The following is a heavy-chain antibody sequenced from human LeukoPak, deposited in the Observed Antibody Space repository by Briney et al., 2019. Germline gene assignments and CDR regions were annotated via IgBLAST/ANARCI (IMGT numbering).Heavy chain of an antibody. D-gene: IGHD2-2*01. Sequence: SVKVSCKTSGGTFTSDAISWVRQAPGQGLEWMGWIIHIFDSPNYAQKFQDRLTITSDESTTTAYMELSSLTSDDTAIYYCAVGIVPAAHLDHWGQGTLVTVSS. V-gene: IGHV1-69*13. CDR3: AVGIVPAAHLDH. CDR2: IIHIFDSP. CDR1: GGTFTSDA. J-gene: IGHJ4*02.